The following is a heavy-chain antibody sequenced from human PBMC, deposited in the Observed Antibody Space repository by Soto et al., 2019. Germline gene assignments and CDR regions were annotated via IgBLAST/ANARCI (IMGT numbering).Heavy chain of an antibody. D-gene: IGHD3-10*01. J-gene: IGHJ4*02. Sequence: GGPVKVSCKASGGTFSSYAISWVRQAPGQGLEWMGGIIPIFGTANYAQKFQGRVTITADESTSTAYMELSSLRAEDTAVYYCAKAEGAYYYGSGSSKLDYWGQGTLVTVSS. CDR1: GGTFSSYA. CDR2: IIPIFGTA. V-gene: IGHV1-69*13. CDR3: AKAEGAYYYGSGSSKLDY.